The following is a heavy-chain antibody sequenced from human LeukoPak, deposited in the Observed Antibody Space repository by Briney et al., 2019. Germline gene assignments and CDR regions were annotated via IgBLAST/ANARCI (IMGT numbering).Heavy chain of an antibody. J-gene: IGHJ1*01. CDR1: GGSISTYY. CDR3: ARGGAARLHFQN. Sequence: SETLSLTCTVSGGSISTYYWNWIRQPPGKGLEWIGYIYHSGSTNYNPSLQSRVTISVDTSKDQFSLNLNSVTAADTAVYYCARGGAARLHFQNWGQGTLVTVSS. CDR2: IYHSGST. D-gene: IGHD6-6*01. V-gene: IGHV4-59*01.